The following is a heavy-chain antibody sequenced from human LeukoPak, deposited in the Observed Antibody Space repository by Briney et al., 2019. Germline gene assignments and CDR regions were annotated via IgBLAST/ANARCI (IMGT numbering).Heavy chain of an antibody. Sequence: SETLSLTCTVSGGSISSYYWSWIRQPPGKGLEWIGYIYYSGSTNYNPSLKSRVTISVNTSKNQFSLKLSSVTAADTAVYYCARSGPYSSSYPFDYWGQGTLVTVSS. CDR1: GGSISSYY. D-gene: IGHD6-6*01. J-gene: IGHJ4*02. V-gene: IGHV4-59*01. CDR3: ARSGPYSSSYPFDY. CDR2: IYYSGST.